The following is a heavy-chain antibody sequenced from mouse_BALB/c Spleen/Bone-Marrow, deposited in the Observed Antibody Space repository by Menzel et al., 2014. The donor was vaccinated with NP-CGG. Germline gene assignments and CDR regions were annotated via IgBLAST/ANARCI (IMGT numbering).Heavy chain of an antibody. CDR1: GYSITSDYA. CDR2: IGYSGST. CDR3: ARGRDYFDY. V-gene: IGHV3-2*02. J-gene: IGHJ2*01. Sequence: VQPQQSGPGLVKPSQSLSLTCTVTGYSITSDYAWNWIRQFPGNKLEWMGYIGYSGSTSYNPSLKSRISITRDTSKNQFFLQLNSVTTEDTATYYCARGRDYFDYWGQGTTLTVSS.